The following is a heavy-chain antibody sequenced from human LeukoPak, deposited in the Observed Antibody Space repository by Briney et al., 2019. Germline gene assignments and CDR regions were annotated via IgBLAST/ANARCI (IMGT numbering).Heavy chain of an antibody. CDR1: GFTFSSYA. J-gene: IGHJ4*02. V-gene: IGHV3-23*01. Sequence: GGSLRVSCAASGFTFSSYAMGWVRQAPGEGLEWVSAISGSGGSTYYADSVKGRFTISRDNSKNTLYLQMNSLRAEDTAVYYCARGSPYYFDSWGQGTLVTVSS. CDR3: ARGSPYYFDS. CDR2: ISGSGGST.